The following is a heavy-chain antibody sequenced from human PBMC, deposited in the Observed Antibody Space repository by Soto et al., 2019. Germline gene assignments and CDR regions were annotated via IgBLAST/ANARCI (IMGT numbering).Heavy chain of an antibody. CDR2: IYYSGST. CDR1: GGSISSSSYY. D-gene: IGHD2-21*02. Sequence: SETPSLSCTVSGGSISSSSYYWGWIRQPPGKGLEWIGSIYYSGSTYYNPSLKSRVTISVDTSKNQFSLKLSSVTAADTAVYYCASLPNCGGDCFFFDYWGQGTLVTVS. J-gene: IGHJ4*02. CDR3: ASLPNCGGDCFFFDY. V-gene: IGHV4-39*01.